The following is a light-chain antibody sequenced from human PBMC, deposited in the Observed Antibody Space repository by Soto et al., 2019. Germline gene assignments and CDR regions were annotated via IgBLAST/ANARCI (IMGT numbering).Light chain of an antibody. Sequence: EIVMTQSPATLSVSPGERATLSCRASQSVSSKLAWYQQKPGQAPRVLIYGASTRATGIPARFSGSGSGTEFTLTISSLQSEDFAVYYCQQYNDWPPTRTFGQGTKV. CDR3: QQYNDWPPTRT. CDR2: GAS. CDR1: QSVSSK. J-gene: IGKJ1*01. V-gene: IGKV3-15*01.